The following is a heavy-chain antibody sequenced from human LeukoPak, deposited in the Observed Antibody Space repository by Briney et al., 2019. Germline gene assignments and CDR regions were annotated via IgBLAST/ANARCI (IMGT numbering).Heavy chain of an antibody. D-gene: IGHD5-18*01. CDR1: GYSENFYG. CDR3: ARRGYSYGLALDY. Sequence: ASVKVSCKTSGYSENFYGITWVRQAPGQGLEWMGIINPSGGSTSYAQKFQGRVTMTRDMSTSTVYMELSSLRSEDTAVYYCARRGYSYGLALDYWGQGTLVTVSS. J-gene: IGHJ4*02. CDR2: INPSGGST. V-gene: IGHV1-46*02.